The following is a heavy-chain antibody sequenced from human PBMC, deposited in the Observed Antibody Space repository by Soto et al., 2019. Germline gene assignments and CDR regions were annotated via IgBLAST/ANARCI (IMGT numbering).Heavy chain of an antibody. V-gene: IGHV4-59*01. CDR3: ARDHAEDTAMDTSGWFDP. J-gene: IGHJ5*02. Sequence: PSETLSLTCTVSGGSISSYYWSWIRQPPGKGLEWIGYIYYSGSTNYNPSLKSRVTISVDTSKNQFSLKLSSVTAADTAVYYCARDHAEDTAMDTSGWFDPWGQGTLVTVSS. CDR1: GGSISSYY. CDR2: IYYSGST. D-gene: IGHD5-18*01.